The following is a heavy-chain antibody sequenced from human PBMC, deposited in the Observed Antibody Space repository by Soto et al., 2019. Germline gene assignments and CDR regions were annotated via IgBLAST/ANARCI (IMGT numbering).Heavy chain of an antibody. J-gene: IGHJ3*02. CDR3: AREGHCISTSCYVVDAFDI. CDR1: GGSISSGDYY. Sequence: SETLSLTCTVSGGSISSGDYYWSWIRQPPGKGLEWIGYIYYSGSTYYNPSLKSRVTISVDTSKNQFSLKLSSVTAADTAVYYCAREGHCISTSCYVVDAFDIWGQGTMVTVPS. V-gene: IGHV4-30-4*01. CDR2: IYYSGST. D-gene: IGHD2-2*01.